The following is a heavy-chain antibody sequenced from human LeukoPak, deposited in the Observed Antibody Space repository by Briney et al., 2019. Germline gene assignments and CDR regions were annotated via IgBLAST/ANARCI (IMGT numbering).Heavy chain of an antibody. V-gene: IGHV3-48*01. CDR3: ARVSRTTVRY. Sequence: GGSQRLSCAASGFTLSDYYMNWVRQAPGKGLEWVGYISPTTTITGYADSVKGRFTISRDNAKNSLYLQMNSLRGEDTAVYYCARVSRTTVRYWGQGTLVTVSS. J-gene: IGHJ4*02. CDR1: GFTLSDYY. CDR2: ISPTTTIT. D-gene: IGHD4-17*01.